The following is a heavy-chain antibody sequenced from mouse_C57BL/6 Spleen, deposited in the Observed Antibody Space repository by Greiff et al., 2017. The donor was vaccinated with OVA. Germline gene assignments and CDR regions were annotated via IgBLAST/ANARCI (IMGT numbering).Heavy chain of an antibody. V-gene: IGHV5-17*01. CDR1: GFTFSDYG. CDR3: ASNYGSSRYYALDY. CDR2: ISSGGSTI. D-gene: IGHD1-1*01. J-gene: IGHJ4*01. Sequence: EVKLVESGGGLVKPGGSLKLSCAASGFTFSDYGMHWVRQAPEKGLEWVAYISSGGSTIYYADTVKGRFTISRDNAKNTLFLQMTSLRSEDTAMYYAASNYGSSRYYALDYWGQGTSVTVSS.